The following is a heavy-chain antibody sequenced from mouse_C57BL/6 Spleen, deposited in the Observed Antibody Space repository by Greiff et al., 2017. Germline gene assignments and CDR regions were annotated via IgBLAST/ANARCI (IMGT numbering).Heavy chain of an antibody. D-gene: IGHD3-2*02. Sequence: QVQLQQPGAELVKPGASVKLSCKASGYTFTSYWMHWVKQRPGRGLEWIGRIDPNGGGTKYNEKFKSKATLTVDKPSSTAYMQLSSLTSEDSAVXYDARRASSGEYYAMDYWGQGTSVTVSS. J-gene: IGHJ4*01. V-gene: IGHV1-72*01. CDR3: ARRASSGEYYAMDY. CDR1: GYTFTSYW. CDR2: IDPNGGGT.